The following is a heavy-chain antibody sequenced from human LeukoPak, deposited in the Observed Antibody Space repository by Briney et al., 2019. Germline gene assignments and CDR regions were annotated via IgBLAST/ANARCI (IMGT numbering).Heavy chain of an antibody. V-gene: IGHV3-74*01. J-gene: IGHJ4*02. Sequence: GGSLRLSCVVSGFTVNAYWMHWVRQAPGGGLVWVSRIAPDGSRTDYADSVKGRFTISSDYAKNKVYLQLNSLRPEDTALCHCTMDTFGPRDHWGQGALVTVSS. D-gene: IGHD5-18*01. CDR2: IAPDGSRT. CDR3: TMDTFGPRDH. CDR1: GFTVNAYW.